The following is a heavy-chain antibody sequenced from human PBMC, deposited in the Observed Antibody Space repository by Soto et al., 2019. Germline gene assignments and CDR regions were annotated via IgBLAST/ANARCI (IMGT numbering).Heavy chain of an antibody. V-gene: IGHV4-31*03. CDR1: GGSISSGGYY. CDR2: IYYSGST. D-gene: IGHD2-2*02. Sequence: TLSLTCTVSGGSISSGGYYWSWIRQHPGKGLEWIGYIYYSGSTYYNPSLKSRVTISVDTSKNQFSLKLSSVTAADTAVYYCARDRIVVVPAAIVYYYGMDVWGQGTTVT. CDR3: ARDRIVVVPAAIVYYYGMDV. J-gene: IGHJ6*02.